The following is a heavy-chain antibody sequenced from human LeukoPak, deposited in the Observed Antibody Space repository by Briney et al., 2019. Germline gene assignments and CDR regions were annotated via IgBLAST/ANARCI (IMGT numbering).Heavy chain of an antibody. Sequence: GGSLRLSCAASGFTFSDYTMNWVRQDPEKGLEWVSYIGSSSSPIYYADSVKGRFTISRDNAKNSLYLQMDSLRAEDTAVYYCARDQAYSFDYWGQGTLVTVSS. J-gene: IGHJ4*02. CDR1: GFTFSDYT. V-gene: IGHV3-48*01. CDR2: IGSSSSPI. CDR3: ARDQAYSFDY. D-gene: IGHD4-11*01.